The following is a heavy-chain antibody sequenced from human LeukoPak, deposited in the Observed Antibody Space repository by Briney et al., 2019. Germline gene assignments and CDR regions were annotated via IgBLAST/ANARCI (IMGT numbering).Heavy chain of an antibody. J-gene: IGHJ4*02. CDR2: INHSGST. CDR3: ARGPITYYYDSSGYYDY. Sequence: SETLSLTCTVSGGSISSYYWSWIRQPPGKGLEWIGEINHSGSTSYNPSLKSRVTISVDTSKNQFSLKLSSVTAADTAIYYCARGPITYYYDSSGYYDYWGQGTLVTVSS. V-gene: IGHV4-34*01. CDR1: GGSISSYY. D-gene: IGHD3-22*01.